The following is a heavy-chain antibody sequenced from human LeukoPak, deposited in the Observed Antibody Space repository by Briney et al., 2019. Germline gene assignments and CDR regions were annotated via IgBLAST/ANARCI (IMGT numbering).Heavy chain of an antibody. J-gene: IGHJ4*02. Sequence: ASVKVSCKASGGTFSSCAISWVRQAPGQGLEWMGGIIPIFGTANYAQKFQGRVTITADESTSTAYMELSSLRSEDTAVYYCARGTRDYYFDYWGQGTLVTVSS. V-gene: IGHV1-69*13. CDR2: IIPIFGTA. CDR3: ARGTRDYYFDY. CDR1: GGTFSSCA. D-gene: IGHD1-1*01.